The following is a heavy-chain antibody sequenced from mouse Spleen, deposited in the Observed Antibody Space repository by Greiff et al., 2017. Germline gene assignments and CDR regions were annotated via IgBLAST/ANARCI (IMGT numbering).Heavy chain of an antibody. CDR1: GYTFNEYT. Sequence: EVQLQQSGPELVKPGASVKLSCKSSGYTFNEYTMHWVKQSPGKSLEWIGGFNPNNGGTSYNQKFKGKATLTVDKSSSTAYMELRSLTSQDSAVYYCARSSSYSYFDYRGKGTTLTGAS. CDR3: ARSSSYSYFDY. V-gene: IGHV1-18*01. J-gene: IGHJ2*01. D-gene: IGHD5-1*01. CDR2: FNPNNGGT.